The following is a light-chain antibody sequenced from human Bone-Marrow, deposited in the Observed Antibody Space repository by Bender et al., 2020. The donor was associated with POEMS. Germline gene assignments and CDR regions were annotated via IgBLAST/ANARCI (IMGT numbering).Light chain of an antibody. Sequence: QSALTQPASVSGSPGQSITISCTGTISDVGGYNYVSWYQQHPGKAPKLMIYDVSNRPSGVSNRFSGSKSGNTASLTVSGLQAEDEADYFCSSYAGSNPVVFGGGTKLTVL. CDR3: SSYAGSNPVV. V-gene: IGLV2-14*03. J-gene: IGLJ3*02. CDR1: ISDVGGYNY. CDR2: DVS.